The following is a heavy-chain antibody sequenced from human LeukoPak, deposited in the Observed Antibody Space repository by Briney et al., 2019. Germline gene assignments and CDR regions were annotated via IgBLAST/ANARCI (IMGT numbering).Heavy chain of an antibody. Sequence: SETLSLTCTVSGDSISSYYWSWIRQPPGKGLEWIGYIYYSGSTNYNPSLKSRVTISVDTSKNQFSLKLSSVTAADTAVYYCARRDGYNHGTFDYWGQGTLVTVSS. CDR2: IYYSGST. J-gene: IGHJ4*02. D-gene: IGHD5-24*01. CDR1: GDSISSYY. CDR3: ARRDGYNHGTFDY. V-gene: IGHV4-59*08.